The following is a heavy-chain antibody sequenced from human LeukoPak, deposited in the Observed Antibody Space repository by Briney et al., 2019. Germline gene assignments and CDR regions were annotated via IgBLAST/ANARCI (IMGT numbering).Heavy chain of an antibody. Sequence: GGSLRLSCAVSGLSFSSYWMHWVRHAPGKGLVWVARTNLHGTAVDYADSVRGRLTISRDNAKNTLFLQMNSLRAEDTAVYYCASAFAYVRLGDHWGEGALVTVSS. CDR1: GLSFSSYW. CDR2: TNLHGTAV. CDR3: ASAFAYVRLGDH. V-gene: IGHV3-74*01. J-gene: IGHJ4*02. D-gene: IGHD3-16*01.